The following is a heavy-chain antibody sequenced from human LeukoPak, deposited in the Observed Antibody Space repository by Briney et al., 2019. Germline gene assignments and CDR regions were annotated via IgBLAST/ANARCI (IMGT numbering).Heavy chain of an antibody. J-gene: IGHJ4*02. CDR3: ARDSRSYGRSGYYHFDY. CDR2: IYYNGSP. V-gene: IGHV4-59*01. Sequence: PSETLSLTCTVSGASLISYYWNWIRQPPGKGLEWIGYIYYNGSPNYNPSLKSRVTMSQDTSKNQFSLKLTSVTAADTAVYYCARDSRSYGRSGYYHFDYWGQGSLVTVSS. CDR1: GASLISYY. D-gene: IGHD3-22*01.